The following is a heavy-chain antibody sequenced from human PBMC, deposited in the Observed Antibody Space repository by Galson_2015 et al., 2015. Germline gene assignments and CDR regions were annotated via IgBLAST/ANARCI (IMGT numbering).Heavy chain of an antibody. Sequence: SLRLSCAASGFTFSSYGMHWVRQAPGKGLEWVAVIWYDGSNKYYADSVKGRFTISRDNSKNTLYLQMNSLRAEDTAVYYCARDYYGSGNYDYYYYMDVWGKGTTVTVSS. CDR1: GFTFSSYG. CDR2: IWYDGSNK. D-gene: IGHD3-10*01. V-gene: IGHV3-33*01. J-gene: IGHJ6*03. CDR3: ARDYYGSGNYDYYYYMDV.